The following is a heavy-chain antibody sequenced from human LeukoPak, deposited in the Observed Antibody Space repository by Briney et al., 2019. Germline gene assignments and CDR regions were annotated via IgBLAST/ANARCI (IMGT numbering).Heavy chain of an antibody. V-gene: IGHV1-69*01. J-gene: IGHJ6*04. D-gene: IGHD3-9*01. CDR3: ATSYYDILTGRDYYYYGMDV. CDR2: IIPIFGTA. Sequence: ASVKVSCKASGGTFSSYAISWVRQAPGQGLEWMGGIIPIFGTANYAQKFQGRVTITADESTTTAYMELSSLRSEDTAVYYCATSYYDILTGRDYYYYGMDVWGKGTTVTVSS. CDR1: GGTFSSYA.